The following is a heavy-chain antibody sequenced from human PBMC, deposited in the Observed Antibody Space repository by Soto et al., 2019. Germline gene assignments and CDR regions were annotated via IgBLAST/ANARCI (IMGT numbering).Heavy chain of an antibody. CDR2: IYPDDSDT. CDR1: GYTFTNYC. CDR3: AKDQESRGTYRSYGMDV. Sequence: GESLKISCKASGYTFTNYCIAWVRQMPGEGLEWMGIIYPDDSDTRYSPSFQGQVTISADKSLNTTYLQWSSLKASDTAMYYCAKDQESRGTYRSYGMDVWGQGTTVTVSS. D-gene: IGHD3-16*01. V-gene: IGHV5-51*01. J-gene: IGHJ6*02.